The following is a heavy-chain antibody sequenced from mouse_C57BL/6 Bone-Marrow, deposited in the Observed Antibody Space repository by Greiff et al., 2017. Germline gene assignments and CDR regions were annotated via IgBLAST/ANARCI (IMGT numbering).Heavy chain of an antibody. CDR2: IDPSDSYT. D-gene: IGHD1-1*01. V-gene: IGHV1-50*01. CDR3: ARLDYYGSSPYWYFDV. Sequence: QVQLQQPGAELVKPGASVKLSCKASGYTFTSYWMQWVKQRPGQGLEWIGEIDPSDSYTNYNQKFKGKATLTVDTSSSTAYMQLSSLTSEDSAVYYCARLDYYGSSPYWYFDVWGTGTTVTVSS. J-gene: IGHJ1*03. CDR1: GYTFTSYW.